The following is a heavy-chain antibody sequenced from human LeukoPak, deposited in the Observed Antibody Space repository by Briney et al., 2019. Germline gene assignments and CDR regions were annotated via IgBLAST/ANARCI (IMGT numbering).Heavy chain of an antibody. CDR3: ARGDTRHESGYYGMDV. CDR2: IFHMFCTA. Sequence: GAAVKVSFKSSGGTFSIYAIRWVRQAPGQGLEWVGGIFHMFCTANYAQQFQGEVTIPADQSKSTAYMELSSQRPEDRAVYYCARGDTRHESGYYGMDVWGQGTTVSVFS. V-gene: IGHV1-69*13. CDR1: GGTFSIYA. D-gene: IGHD5-18*01. J-gene: IGHJ6*02.